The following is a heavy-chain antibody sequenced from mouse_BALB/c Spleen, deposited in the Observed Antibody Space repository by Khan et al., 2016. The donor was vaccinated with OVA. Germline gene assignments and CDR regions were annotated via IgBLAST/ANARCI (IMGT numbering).Heavy chain of an antibody. CDR2: ISYSGST. J-gene: IGHJ4*01. Sequence: VQLKESGPGLVKPSQSLSLTCTVTGYSITSNYAWNWIRQFPGNKLEWMGYISYSGSTSYNQSIKSRISINRETSKNQFFLQLSYVTTEDTAAYYCASGHYCGYTLDYWGHRTSVTVSS. V-gene: IGHV3-2*02. CDR1: GYSITSNYA. CDR3: ASGHYCGYTLDY. D-gene: IGHD1-2*01.